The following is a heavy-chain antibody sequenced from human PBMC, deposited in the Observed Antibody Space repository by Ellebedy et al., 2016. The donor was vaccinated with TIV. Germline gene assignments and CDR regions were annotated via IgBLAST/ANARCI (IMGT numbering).Heavy chain of an antibody. CDR1: GFTVSSNY. CDR2: ISYDGSNK. D-gene: IGHD3-22*01. V-gene: IGHV3-30-3*01. CDR3: AREERYYDSSGHDY. Sequence: GESLKISCAASGFTVSSNYMSWVRQAPGKGLEWVAVISYDGSNKYYADSVKGRFTISRDNSKNTLYLQMNSLRAEDTAVYYCAREERYYDSSGHDYWGQGTLVTVSS. J-gene: IGHJ4*02.